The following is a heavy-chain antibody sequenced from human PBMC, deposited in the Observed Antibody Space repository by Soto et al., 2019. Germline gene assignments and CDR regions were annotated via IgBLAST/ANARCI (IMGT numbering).Heavy chain of an antibody. D-gene: IGHD7-27*01. V-gene: IGHV4-4*02. Sequence: SETLSLTCAVSGDSISSSVWCTWVRQPPGKGLEWIGEVFHTGNTNYNPSLKSRVTMSVDKSTNEFSLKVTSVTAADTAIYYCARKAWVRFDYWGQGALVTV. CDR3: ARKAWVRFDY. J-gene: IGHJ4*02. CDR2: VFHTGNT. CDR1: GDSISSSVW.